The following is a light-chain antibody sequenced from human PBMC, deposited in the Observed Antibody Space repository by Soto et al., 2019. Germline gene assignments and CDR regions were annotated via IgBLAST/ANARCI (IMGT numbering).Light chain of an antibody. CDR2: SNN. J-gene: IGLJ2*01. V-gene: IGLV1-44*01. CDR3: AAWDDSLNGPV. Sequence: QSVLTQPPSASGTPGQRVTISCSGSSSDIGSNTVNWYQQLPGTAPELLIYSNNQRPSGVPDRFSGSKSGTSASLAISGLQSEDAADYYCAAWDDSLNGPVFGGGTKLTVL. CDR1: SSDIGSNT.